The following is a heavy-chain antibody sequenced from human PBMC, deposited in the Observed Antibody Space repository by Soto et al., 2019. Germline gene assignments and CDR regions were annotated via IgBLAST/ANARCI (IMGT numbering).Heavy chain of an antibody. Sequence: SQTLSLTCAISGDSVSSNSAAWNWIRQSPSRGPEWLGRTYYRSKWYNDYAVSVKSRITINPDTSNNQLSLQLNSVTPDDTAVYYCAKEITPRSSNGWPFDSWGQGTLVTVSS. V-gene: IGHV6-1*01. CDR2: TYYRSKWYN. CDR3: AKEITPRSSNGWPFDS. D-gene: IGHD6-19*01. J-gene: IGHJ4*02. CDR1: GDSVSSNSAA.